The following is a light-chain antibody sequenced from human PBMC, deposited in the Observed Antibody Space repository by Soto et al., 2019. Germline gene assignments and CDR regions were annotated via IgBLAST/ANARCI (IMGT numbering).Light chain of an antibody. CDR1: QSVRSN. Sequence: EVVMTQSPATLSVSPGERVTLSCRASQSVRSNLAWYQQKPGQSPRLLIYGASTRATGIPARFSGSGSGTEFTLTISSLQSEDFAVYYCQQYGSSPQGVTFGQGTRLEIK. CDR2: GAS. V-gene: IGKV3-15*01. CDR3: QQYGSSPQGVT. J-gene: IGKJ5*01.